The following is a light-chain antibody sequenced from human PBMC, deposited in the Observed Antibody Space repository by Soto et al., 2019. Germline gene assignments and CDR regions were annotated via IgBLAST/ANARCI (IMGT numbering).Light chain of an antibody. J-gene: IGKJ1*01. V-gene: IGKV1-9*01. CDR1: RGSSSY. Sequence: QLTQSPSFPSASVVDRVTITCRASRGSSSYLAWYQKKPGKAPKLLMYAASTWPSGIPSRFSGSGSGTEFTLTVGSLQPEDFATYYCQQLKSYPHTFGQGTKVDIK. CDR3: QQLKSYPHT. CDR2: AAS.